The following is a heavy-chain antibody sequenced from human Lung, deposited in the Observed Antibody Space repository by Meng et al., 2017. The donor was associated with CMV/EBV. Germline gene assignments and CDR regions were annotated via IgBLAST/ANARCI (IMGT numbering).Heavy chain of an antibody. Sequence: SETLSLXCAVYGGSFSGYYWSWIRQPPGKGLEWIGEINHSGSTNYNPSLKSRVTISVDTSKNQFSLTLSSVTAADTAVYYCARGIRYVLRHPKAVDYWGQGXLVTVSS. V-gene: IGHV4-34*01. CDR3: ARGIRYVLRHPKAVDY. D-gene: IGHD3-3*01. CDR2: INHSGST. CDR1: GGSFSGYY. J-gene: IGHJ4*02.